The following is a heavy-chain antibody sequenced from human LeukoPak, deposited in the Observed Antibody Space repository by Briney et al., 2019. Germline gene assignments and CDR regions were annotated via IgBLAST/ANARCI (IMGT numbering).Heavy chain of an antibody. CDR1: GGTFSSYA. V-gene: IGHV1-2*02. CDR2: INPNSGGT. CDR3: ARTPFDP. J-gene: IGHJ5*02. Sequence: ASVKVSCKASGGTFSSYAISWVRQAPGQGLEWMGWINPNSGGTNYAQKFQGRVTMTRDTSISTAYMELSRLRSDDTAVYYCARTPFDPWGQGTLVTVSS.